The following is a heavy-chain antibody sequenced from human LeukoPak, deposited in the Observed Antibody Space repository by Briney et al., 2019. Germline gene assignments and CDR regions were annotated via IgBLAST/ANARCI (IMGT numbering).Heavy chain of an antibody. CDR3: ARLRRDTTMATVAYYFHF. Sequence: ASVKVSCKASGYTFTSYYMHWVRQAPGQGLEWMGIINPSGGSTSYAQKFQGRVTMTRDTSTSTVYMELSSLRSEDTAVYYCARLRRDTTMATVAYYFHFWGQGTLVTVSS. CDR1: GYTFTSYY. D-gene: IGHD5-18*01. J-gene: IGHJ4*02. CDR2: INPSGGST. V-gene: IGHV1-46*01.